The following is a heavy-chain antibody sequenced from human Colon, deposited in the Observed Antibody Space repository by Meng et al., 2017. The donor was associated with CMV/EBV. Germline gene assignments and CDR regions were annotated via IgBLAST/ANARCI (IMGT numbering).Heavy chain of an antibody. CDR1: GYTFNGYF. V-gene: IGHV1-2*02. Sequence: QVQRVQFGAEVKEPGASVKVSCKTSGYTFNGYFMHWVRQAPGQGLEWMGWINPVTGDTSYAQKFQVRVTMTRDTSISTAYMELSSLRSDDTAVYYCATFGGDFDYWGQGTLVTVSS. J-gene: IGHJ4*02. CDR2: INPVTGDT. CDR3: ATFGGDFDY. D-gene: IGHD3-3*01.